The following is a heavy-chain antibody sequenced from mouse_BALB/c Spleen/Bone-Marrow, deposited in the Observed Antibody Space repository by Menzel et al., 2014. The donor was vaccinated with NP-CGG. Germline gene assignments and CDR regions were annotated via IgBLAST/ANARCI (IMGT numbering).Heavy chain of an antibody. CDR1: GYTFTSYW. Sequence: QVQLQQSGAELVRPGASVKLSCKASGYTFTSYWINWVKQRPGQGLEWIGNIYPSDSYTNYNQKFKDKATLTVDKSYSTGYVQHSSLTAEESAVYYCSRREVIYAFAYGGEGTLGTGAA. CDR3: SRREVIYAFAY. D-gene: IGHD1-1*01. J-gene: IGHJ3*01. CDR2: IYPSDSYT. V-gene: IGHV1-69*02.